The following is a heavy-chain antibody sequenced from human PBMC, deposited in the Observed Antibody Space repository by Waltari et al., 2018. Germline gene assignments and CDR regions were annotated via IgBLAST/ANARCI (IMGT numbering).Heavy chain of an antibody. Sequence: EMQLLESGGGLVKPGESLRLSCAASGFIFSRYSLNWVRQAPGKGLEWVASISSGSSYIYYADSMRGRFTISRDDANNSVFLQLNGLRVEDTAVYYCVRSLRDGSSYPDPIVFDFWGQGNLVTVSS. CDR1: GFIFSRYS. J-gene: IGHJ4*02. CDR2: ISSGSSYI. V-gene: IGHV3-21*01. CDR3: VRSLRDGSSYPDPIVFDF. D-gene: IGHD2-15*01.